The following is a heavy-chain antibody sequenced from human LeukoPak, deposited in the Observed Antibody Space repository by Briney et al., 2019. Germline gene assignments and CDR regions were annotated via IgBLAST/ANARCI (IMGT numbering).Heavy chain of an antibody. J-gene: IGHJ4*02. CDR3: TRRYGGHSGWAGYHDS. Sequence: QAGGSLRLSCVASGFSFSAYIMHWVRQAPGKGLEYVSAIRSDGSSTFYPNSVKGRLTISRDNSKSTLYLQMGSLRAEDTAVYYCTRRYGGHSGWAGYHDSWGQGTLVTVSS. V-gene: IGHV3-64*01. D-gene: IGHD6-19*01. CDR1: GFSFSAYI. CDR2: IRSDGSST.